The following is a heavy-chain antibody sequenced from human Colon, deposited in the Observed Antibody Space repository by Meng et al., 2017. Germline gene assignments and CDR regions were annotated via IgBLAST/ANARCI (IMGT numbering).Heavy chain of an antibody. D-gene: IGHD1-26*01. CDR3: AAFRSGKIDY. CDR1: EFTFSSYW. V-gene: IGHV3-74*01. Sequence: VESGGGLVQPGGSLRLSCAASEFTFSSYWMHWVRQAPGKGLVWVSRISSDGSSTIYADSVKGRFTISRDNAKNTLSLQMNSLRAEDTAVYYCAAFRSGKIDYWGQGTLVTVSS. CDR2: ISSDGSST. J-gene: IGHJ4*02.